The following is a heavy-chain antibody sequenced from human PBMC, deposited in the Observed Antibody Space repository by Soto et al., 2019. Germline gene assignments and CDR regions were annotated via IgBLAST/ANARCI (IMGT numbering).Heavy chain of an antibody. CDR1: GYTFTGYG. V-gene: IGHV1-18*01. CDR3: ARDLRYSGYDYYYGMDV. J-gene: IGHJ6*02. Sequence: ASVKVSCKASGYTFTGYGISWVRQAPGQGLEWMGWISAYNGNTNYAQKLQGRVTMTTDTSTSTAYMELRSLRSDDTAVYYCARDLRYSGYDYYYGMDVWGQGTTVTVSS. D-gene: IGHD5-12*01. CDR2: ISAYNGNT.